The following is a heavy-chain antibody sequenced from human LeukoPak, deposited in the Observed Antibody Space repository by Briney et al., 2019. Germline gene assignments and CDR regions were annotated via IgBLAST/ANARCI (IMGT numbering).Heavy chain of an antibody. CDR3: ARGNYDTLTGYYTFDY. D-gene: IGHD3-9*01. V-gene: IGHV4-34*01. CDR1: GGSFSGYY. CDR2: INHSGST. Sequence: PSETLSLTCAVYGGSFSGYYWSWIRQPPGKGLEWIGEINHSGSTNYNPSLKSRVTISVDTSKNQFSLKLSSVTAADTAVYYCARGNYDTLTGYYTFDYWGQGTLVTVSS. J-gene: IGHJ4*02.